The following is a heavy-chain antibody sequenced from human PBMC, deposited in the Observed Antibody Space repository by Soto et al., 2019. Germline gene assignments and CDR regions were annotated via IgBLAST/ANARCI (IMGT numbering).Heavy chain of an antibody. CDR2: ISGSGGST. J-gene: IGHJ4*02. CDR1: GFTFSSYA. CDR3: AKDMWYYDFWSGYYPRFDY. V-gene: IGHV3-23*01. Sequence: PGGSLRLSCAASGFTFSSYAMSWVRQAPGKGLEWVSAISGSGGSTYYADSVKGRFTISRDNSKNTLYLQMNSLRAEDTAVYYCAKDMWYYDFWSGYYPRFDYWGQGTLVTVSS. D-gene: IGHD3-3*01.